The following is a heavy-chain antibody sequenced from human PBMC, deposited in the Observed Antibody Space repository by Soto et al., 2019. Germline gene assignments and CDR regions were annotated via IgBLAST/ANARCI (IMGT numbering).Heavy chain of an antibody. Sequence: QITLKASGPTLVRPTQTLTLACNFSGFSLSTNAMGVGWIRQPPGKALEWLALIYWDDDKRYNPSLESRLTITKDTPKNRGVLTMTNMDPLDTATYYCAHSPTVIKYFDYWGPGTLVTVSS. CDR2: IYWDDDK. J-gene: IGHJ4*02. CDR3: AHSPTVIKYFDY. V-gene: IGHV2-5*02. CDR1: GFSLSTNAMG.